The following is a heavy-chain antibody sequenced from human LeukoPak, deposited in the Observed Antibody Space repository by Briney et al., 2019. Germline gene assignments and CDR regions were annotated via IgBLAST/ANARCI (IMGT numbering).Heavy chain of an antibody. CDR3: ATEQSLYYDSRDAFDI. V-gene: IGHV1-24*01. CDR1: GYTLTELS. Sequence: ASVRVSCKVSGYTLTELSMHWVRQAPGKGLEWMGGFDPEDGETIYAQKFQGRVTMTEDTSTDTAYMELSSLRSEDTAVYYCATEQSLYYDSRDAFDIWGQGTMVTVSS. CDR2: FDPEDGET. J-gene: IGHJ3*02. D-gene: IGHD3-22*01.